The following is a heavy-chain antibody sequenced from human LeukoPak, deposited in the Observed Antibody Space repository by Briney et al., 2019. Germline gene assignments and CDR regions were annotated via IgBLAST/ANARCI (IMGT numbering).Heavy chain of an antibody. CDR3: ATDRDNSDWQKRFDS. CDR1: GFPFSNHA. CDR2: ISNGNT. D-gene: IGHD2-21*02. V-gene: IGHV3-21*06. J-gene: IGHJ4*02. Sequence: GGSLRLSCAASGFPFSNHAMSWVRQPPGKGLEWVSAISNGNTYYADSVRGRFTISRDNAKNSLYLQMNSLRVDDTALYYCATDRDNSDWQKRFDSWGQGTLVTVSS.